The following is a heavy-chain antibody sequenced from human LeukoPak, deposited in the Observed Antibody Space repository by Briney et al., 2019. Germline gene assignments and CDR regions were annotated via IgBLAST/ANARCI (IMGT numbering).Heavy chain of an antibody. CDR3: VRDRGARYLDL. CDR2: IWYDASNQ. CDR1: GFTFRNHG. Sequence: GGSLRLSCAASGFTFRNHGMHWVRQAPGKGLEWVAVIWYDASNQYCADFVKGRFTISRDNSKNTVSLQMNSLRAEDTAVYYCVRDRGARYLDLWGRGTPVTVSS. D-gene: IGHD3-10*01. V-gene: IGHV3-33*01. J-gene: IGHJ2*01.